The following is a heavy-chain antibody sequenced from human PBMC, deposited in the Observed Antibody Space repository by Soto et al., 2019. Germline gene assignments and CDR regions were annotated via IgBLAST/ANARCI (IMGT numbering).Heavy chain of an antibody. CDR1: GYTFTSYG. CDR2: ISAYNGNT. D-gene: IGHD2-2*01. V-gene: IGHV1-18*01. J-gene: IGHJ5*02. Sequence: ASVKVSCKASGYTFTSYGISWVRQAPGQGLEWMGWISAYNGNTNYAQKLQGRVTMTTDTSTSTAYMELRSLRSDDTAVYYCARTLGYCSSTSCKNLNWFDPWGQGTLVTVSS. CDR3: ARTLGYCSSTSCKNLNWFDP.